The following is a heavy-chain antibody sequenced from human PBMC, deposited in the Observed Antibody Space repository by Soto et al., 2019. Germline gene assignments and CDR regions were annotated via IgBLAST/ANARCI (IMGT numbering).Heavy chain of an antibody. Sequence: ASVKVSCKASGYTFTSYGISWVRQAPGQGLEWMGWISAYNGNTNYAQKLQGRVTMTTDTSTSTAYMELRSLRSDDTAVYYCARDEGARSGSSGWPDYYYYGMDVWGQGTTVTVS. CDR2: ISAYNGNT. CDR1: GYTFTSYG. V-gene: IGHV1-18*01. CDR3: ARDEGARSGSSGWPDYYYYGMDV. J-gene: IGHJ6*02. D-gene: IGHD6-19*01.